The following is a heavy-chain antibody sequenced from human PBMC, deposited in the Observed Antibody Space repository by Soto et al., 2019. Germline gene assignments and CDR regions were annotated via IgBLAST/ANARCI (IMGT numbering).Heavy chain of an antibody. V-gene: IGHV3-15*07. CDR2: IKSKTDGGTT. CDR1: GFTFSNAW. CDR3: TTRITMVRGVIISPTDAFDI. D-gene: IGHD3-10*01. J-gene: IGHJ3*02. Sequence: GGSLRLSCAASGFTFSNAWMNWVRQAPGKGLEWVGRIKSKTDGGTTDYAAPVKGRFTISRDDSKNTLYLQMNSLKTEDTAVYYCTTRITMVRGVIISPTDAFDIWGQGTMVTVSS.